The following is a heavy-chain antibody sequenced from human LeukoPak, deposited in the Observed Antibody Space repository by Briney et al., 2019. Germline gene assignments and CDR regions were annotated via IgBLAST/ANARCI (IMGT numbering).Heavy chain of an antibody. CDR3: ARGTVVVPAAC. CDR1: GGTFTSYT. CDR2: IIPILGIA. D-gene: IGHD2-2*01. Sequence: ASVKVSCKASGGTFTSYTISWVRQAPGQGLEWMGGIIPILGIANYAQKFQGRVTITADKSTSTAYMELSSLRSEDTSVYYCARGTVVVPAACWGQGTLVTVSS. V-gene: IGHV1-69*10. J-gene: IGHJ4*02.